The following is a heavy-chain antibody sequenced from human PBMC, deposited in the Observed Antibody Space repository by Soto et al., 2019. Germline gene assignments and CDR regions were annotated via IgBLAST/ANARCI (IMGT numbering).Heavy chain of an antibody. CDR3: ASTYPTLITMVRGVITYGMDV. CDR2: IGGSGGST. J-gene: IGHJ6*02. D-gene: IGHD3-10*01. CDR1: GFTFSSYA. Sequence: PGGSQRLSCTAPGFTFSSYARSWVRQAPGKGLEWVSAIGGSGGSTYYADSVKGRFTISRDNSKNTLYLQMNSLRAEDTAVYYCASTYPTLITMVRGVITYGMDVWGQGTTVTVSS. V-gene: IGHV3-23*01.